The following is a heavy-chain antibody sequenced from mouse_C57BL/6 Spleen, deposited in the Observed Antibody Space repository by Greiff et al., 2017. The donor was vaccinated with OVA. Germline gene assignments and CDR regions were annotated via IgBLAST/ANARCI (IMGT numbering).Heavy chain of an antibody. CDR2: IRSKSNNYAT. Sequence: EVQLVESGGGLVQPKGSLKLSCAASGFSFNTYAMNWVRQAPGKGLEWVARIRSKSNNYATYYADSVKDRFTISRDDSESMLYLQMNNLKTEDTAMYYGVRHEPYDYDVAWFAYWGQGTLVTVSA. CDR3: VRHEPYDYDVAWFAY. D-gene: IGHD2-4*01. V-gene: IGHV10-1*01. J-gene: IGHJ3*01. CDR1: GFSFNTYA.